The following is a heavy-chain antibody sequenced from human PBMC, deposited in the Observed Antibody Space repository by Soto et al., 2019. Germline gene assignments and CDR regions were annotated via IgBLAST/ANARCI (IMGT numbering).Heavy chain of an antibody. V-gene: IGHV1-18*04. D-gene: IGHD2-2*02. CDR1: CYTYTSYG. Sequence: SVKVSFKASCYTYTSYGFIWVRQAPGQGLEWMGWISAYDGNTNYAQKLQGRVTMTTDTSTSTAYMELRSLRSDDTAVYYCARDHCSSISCYSAVDYWGQGTLVTVSS. CDR2: ISAYDGNT. J-gene: IGHJ4*02. CDR3: ARDHCSSISCYSAVDY.